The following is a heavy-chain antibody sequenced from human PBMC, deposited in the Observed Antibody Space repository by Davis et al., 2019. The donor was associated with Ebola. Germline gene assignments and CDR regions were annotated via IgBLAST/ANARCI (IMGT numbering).Heavy chain of an antibody. V-gene: IGHV4-59*01. CDR3: AREQYNWNYWSNYYGMDV. Sequence: SETLSLTCAVYGGSFSGYYWSWIRQPPGKGLEWIGYIYYSGSTNYNPSLKSRVTISVDTSKNQFSLKLSSVTAADTAVYYCAREQYNWNYWSNYYGMDVWGQGTTVTVSS. CDR1: GGSFSGYY. CDR2: IYYSGST. J-gene: IGHJ6*02. D-gene: IGHD1-7*01.